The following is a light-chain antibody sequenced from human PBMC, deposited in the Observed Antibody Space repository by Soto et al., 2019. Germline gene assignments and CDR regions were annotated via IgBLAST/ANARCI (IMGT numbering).Light chain of an antibody. CDR1: NRVGHGYNY. CDR2: DVS. Sequence: VLIPPASLSGSPGQPVTISLTGTNRVGHGYNYVSWYQQHPGKDPKRMIYDVSNRPSGVSNRFSGSKAGNTASLTISGLQAEDEADYYCSSYTSSSTRVFGTGTKVTVL. J-gene: IGLJ1*01. V-gene: IGLV2-14*01. CDR3: SSYTSSSTRV.